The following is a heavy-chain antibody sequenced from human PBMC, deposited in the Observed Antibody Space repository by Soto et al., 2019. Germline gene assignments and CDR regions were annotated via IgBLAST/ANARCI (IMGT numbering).Heavy chain of an antibody. CDR2: INAGNGNT. V-gene: IGHV1-3*01. D-gene: IGHD6-19*01. J-gene: IGHJ4*02. CDR1: GYTFTSYA. Sequence: QVQLVQSGAEVKKPGASVKVSCKASGYTFTSYAMHWVRQAPGQRLEWMGWINAGNGNTKYSQKFQGRVTITRDTSASTAYMELSSLRSEDTAVYYCARGGSGWYPNAYYFDYWGQGTLVTVSS. CDR3: ARGGSGWYPNAYYFDY.